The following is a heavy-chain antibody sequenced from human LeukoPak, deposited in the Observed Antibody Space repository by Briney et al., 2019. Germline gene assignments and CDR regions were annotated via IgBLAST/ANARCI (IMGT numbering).Heavy chain of an antibody. CDR3: ARDMRDSAQLRYSYGYEIDY. J-gene: IGHJ4*02. CDR2: ISYDGSTT. D-gene: IGHD5-18*01. CDR1: EFTFSRYA. V-gene: IGHV3-30-3*01. Sequence: PGGSLRLSCAASEFTFSRYAMYWVRQAPGKGLEWVAVISYDGSTTYDADSVKGRFTISRDNSKNTLYLQMNSLRAEDTAVYYCARDMRDSAQLRYSYGYEIDYWGQGTLVTVSS.